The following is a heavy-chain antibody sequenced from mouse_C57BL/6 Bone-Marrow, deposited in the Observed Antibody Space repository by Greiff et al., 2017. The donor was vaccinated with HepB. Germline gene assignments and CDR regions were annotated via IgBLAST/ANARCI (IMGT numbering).Heavy chain of an antibody. CDR1: GFTFSDYG. CDR3: ASPTAQVAY. V-gene: IGHV5-17*01. J-gene: IGHJ3*01. Sequence: DVHLVESGGGLVKPGGSLKLSCAASGFTFSDYGMHWVRQAPEKGLEWVAYISSGSSTIYYADTVKGRFTISRDNAKNTLFLQMTSLRSEDTAMYYCASPTAQVAYWGQGTLVTVSA. CDR2: ISSGSSTI. D-gene: IGHD3-2*02.